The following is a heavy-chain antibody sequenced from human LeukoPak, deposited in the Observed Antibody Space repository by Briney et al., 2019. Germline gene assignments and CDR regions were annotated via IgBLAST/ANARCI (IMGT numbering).Heavy chain of an antibody. CDR3: ARVLGSHSRERYCSSTSCSLYYYYYMDV. CDR1: GYSISSDYF. CDR2: IYRSGST. J-gene: IGHJ6*03. Sequence: SETLSLTCAVSGYSISSDYFWGWIRQPPGKGLEWIGSIYRSGSTYYNPSLKSRVTMSIHTSKNQFSLKLSSVTAADTAVYYCARVLGSHSRERYCSSTSCSLYYYYYMDVWGKGTTVTVSS. V-gene: IGHV4-38-2*01. D-gene: IGHD2-2*01.